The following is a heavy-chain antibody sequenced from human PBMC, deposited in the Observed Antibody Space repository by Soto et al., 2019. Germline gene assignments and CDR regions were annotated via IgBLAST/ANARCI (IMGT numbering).Heavy chain of an antibody. D-gene: IGHD2-21*02. CDR3: ANVQLDCGGDCWFDY. CDR1: GFTFSSYA. V-gene: IGHV3-23*01. CDR2: ISGSGGST. J-gene: IGHJ4*02. Sequence: GGSPRLSCAASGFTFSSYAMSWVRQAPGKGLEWVSAISGSGGSTYYADSVKGRFTISRDNSKNTLYLQMNSLRAEDTAVYYCANVQLDCGGDCWFDYWGQGTLVTVSS.